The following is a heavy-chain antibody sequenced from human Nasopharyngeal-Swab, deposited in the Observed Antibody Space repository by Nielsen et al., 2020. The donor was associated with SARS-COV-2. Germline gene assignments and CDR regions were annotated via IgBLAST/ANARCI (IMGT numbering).Heavy chain of an antibody. D-gene: IGHD1-26*01. V-gene: IGHV3-21*01. Sequence: GESLKISCAASGFTFSSYSMNWVRQAPGKGLEWVSSISSSSTYIYYADSVKGRFTISRDNARNSLSLLMNSLRAEDTAVYYCATSGTYLDPFDVWGQGTMVTVSS. J-gene: IGHJ3*01. CDR3: ATSGTYLDPFDV. CDR1: GFTFSSYS. CDR2: ISSSSTYI.